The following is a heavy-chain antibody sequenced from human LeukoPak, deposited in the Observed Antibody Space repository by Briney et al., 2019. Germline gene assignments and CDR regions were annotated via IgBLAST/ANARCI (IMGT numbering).Heavy chain of an antibody. CDR3: ARDGYYYGSGSPPHYYYGMDV. J-gene: IGHJ6*02. D-gene: IGHD3-10*01. CDR1: GYTFTSYG. Sequence: ASVKVSCKASGYTFTSYGISWVRQAPGQGLEWMGWIGAYNGNTNYAQKLQGRVTMTTDTSTSTAYMELRSLRSDDTAVYYCARDGYYYGSGSPPHYYYGMDVWGQGTTVTVSS. CDR2: IGAYNGNT. V-gene: IGHV1-18*01.